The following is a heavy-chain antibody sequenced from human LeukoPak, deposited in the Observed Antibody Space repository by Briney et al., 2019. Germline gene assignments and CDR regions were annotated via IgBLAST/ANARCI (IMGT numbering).Heavy chain of an antibody. CDR3: ARSVVGADRGYYFDY. Sequence: SETLSLTCTVSGGSISSYYWSWIRQPPGKGLEWIGYIYYSGSTNYSPSLKSRVTISVDTSKNQFSLKLSSVTAADTAVYYCARSVVGADRGYYFDYWGQGTLVTVSS. V-gene: IGHV4-59*01. D-gene: IGHD1-26*01. J-gene: IGHJ4*02. CDR2: IYYSGST. CDR1: GGSISSYY.